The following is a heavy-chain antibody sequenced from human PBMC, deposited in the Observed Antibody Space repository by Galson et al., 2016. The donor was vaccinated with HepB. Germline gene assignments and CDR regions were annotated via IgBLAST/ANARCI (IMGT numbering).Heavy chain of an antibody. CDR3: ARDRGGTYSNCFDY. CDR2: LKQDGSAK. CDR1: GIPFSISG. J-gene: IGHJ4*02. Sequence: SLRLSCAASGIPFSISGMHWVRQAPGKGLECVANLKQDGSAKYYVDSLMGRFTISRDNATTSLYLQINSLSAEETAVYYCARDRGGTYSNCFDYWGQGTMVTVSS. V-gene: IGHV3-7*03. D-gene: IGHD2-15*01.